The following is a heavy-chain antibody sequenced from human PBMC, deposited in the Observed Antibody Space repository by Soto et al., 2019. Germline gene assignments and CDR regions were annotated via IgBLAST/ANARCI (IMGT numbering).Heavy chain of an antibody. CDR2: IYYSGST. Sequence: SETLSLTCSVSGDSVSSYNYYWSWIRQSPGKGLEWIGYIYYSGSTNYNPSLKSRVTISVDTSKNQFSLKLSSVTAADTAVYYCARNYGPGYTFDYWGQGTLVTVSS. D-gene: IGHD3-10*01. J-gene: IGHJ4*02. CDR3: ARNYGPGYTFDY. V-gene: IGHV4-61*01. CDR1: GDSVSSYNYY.